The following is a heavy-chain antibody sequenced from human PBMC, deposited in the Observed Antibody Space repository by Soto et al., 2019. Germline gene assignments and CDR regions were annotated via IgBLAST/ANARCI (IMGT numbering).Heavy chain of an antibody. Sequence: QVQLMQSGAEVKKPGASVKVSCKASGNTFTIYYIHWVRQAPGQGLEWMGTINPSGGHTTYSQNFLGRVTMTRETSTSTLYMELTSLTSDDTAVYYCARGGHVVVVTAAFDYWGQGTLVTVSS. D-gene: IGHD2-21*02. CDR2: INPSGGHT. CDR3: ARGGHVVVVTAAFDY. CDR1: GNTFTIYY. J-gene: IGHJ4*02. V-gene: IGHV1-46*01.